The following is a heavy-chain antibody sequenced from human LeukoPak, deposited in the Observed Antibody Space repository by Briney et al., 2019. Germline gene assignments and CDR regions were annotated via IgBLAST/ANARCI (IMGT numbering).Heavy chain of an antibody. Sequence: PGGSLRLSCAASGFTFSSYSMNWVRQAPGKGLEWVSSISSSSSYIYYADSVKGRFTISRDNAKNSLYLQMNSLRAEDTAVYYCARDAIIVAHNWFDPWGQGTLVTVSS. V-gene: IGHV3-21*01. D-gene: IGHD2-15*01. CDR1: GFTFSSYS. CDR3: ARDAIIVAHNWFDP. J-gene: IGHJ5*02. CDR2: ISSSSSYI.